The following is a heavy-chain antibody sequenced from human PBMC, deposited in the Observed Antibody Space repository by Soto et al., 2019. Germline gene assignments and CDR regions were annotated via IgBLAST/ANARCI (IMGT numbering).Heavy chain of an antibody. V-gene: IGHV3-73*01. CDR2: IRSKANSYAT. D-gene: IGHD5-12*01. Sequence: GGSLRLSCAASGFSFSGSDIHWGRQASGKGLEWVGRIRSKANSYATEYAASVKGRFTISRDDSKNMAYLQMNSLKTEDTAVYYCTRQGPRDGYNWGFDYWGQGTLVTVSS. J-gene: IGHJ4*02. CDR1: GFSFSGSD. CDR3: TRQGPRDGYNWGFDY.